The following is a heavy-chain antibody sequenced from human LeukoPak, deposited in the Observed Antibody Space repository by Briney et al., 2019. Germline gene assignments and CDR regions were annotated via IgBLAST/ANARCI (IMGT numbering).Heavy chain of an antibody. V-gene: IGHV5-51*01. CDR1: GYSFTSYW. J-gene: IGHJ5*01. D-gene: IGHD3-22*01. CDR2: IYPGDSDT. Sequence: GESLKISCKGSGYSFTSYWIGWVRQMPGKGLEWMGIIYPGDSDTRYSPSFQGQVTISADKSISTAYLQWSSLKASDTATYYCARHDYDSSGYYMLDSWGQGTLVTVSS. CDR3: ARHDYDSSGYYMLDS.